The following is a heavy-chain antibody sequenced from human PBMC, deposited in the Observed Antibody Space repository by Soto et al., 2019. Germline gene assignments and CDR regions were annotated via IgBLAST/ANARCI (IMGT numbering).Heavy chain of an antibody. CDR3: TRRECGGGSCYDYYYGMDV. V-gene: IGHV3-73*02. D-gene: IGHD2-15*01. CDR2: IRSKANSYAT. Sequence: EVQLVESGGGLVQPGGSLKLSCAASGFTFSGSAMHWVRQASGKGLEWVGRIRSKANSYATAYAASVKGRSTISRDDSKNMAYLQMNSLKTEDTAVYYCTRRECGGGSCYDYYYGMDVWGQGTTVTVSS. J-gene: IGHJ6*02. CDR1: GFTFSGSA.